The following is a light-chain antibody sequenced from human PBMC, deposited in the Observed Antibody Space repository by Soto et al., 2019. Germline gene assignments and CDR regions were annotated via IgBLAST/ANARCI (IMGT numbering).Light chain of an antibody. J-gene: IGLJ2*01. CDR1: SGSIASNY. V-gene: IGLV6-57*04. Sequence: NFMLTQPHSVSESPGKTVTISCTRSSGSIASNYVQWYQQRPGSAPTTVIYEDNQRPSGVPDRFSGSIDSSSNSASLTISGLKTEDEADYYCHSYDSNNQEIFGGGTQLTVL. CDR3: HSYDSNNQEI. CDR2: EDN.